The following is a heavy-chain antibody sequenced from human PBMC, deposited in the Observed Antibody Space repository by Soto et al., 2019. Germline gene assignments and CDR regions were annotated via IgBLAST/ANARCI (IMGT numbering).Heavy chain of an antibody. Sequence: SLRLSCTASGFAFRHNYMAWVRQAPGKGLEWVSLIYSGGDTAYADSVKGRFTISRHTSQNTLYLQMNSLRAEDTAVYYCARKTDPIRSGGDVWGKGTAVTVSS. V-gene: IGHV3-53*04. J-gene: IGHJ6*04. CDR2: IYSGGDT. D-gene: IGHD3-10*01. CDR1: GFAFRHNY. CDR3: ARKTDPIRSGGDV.